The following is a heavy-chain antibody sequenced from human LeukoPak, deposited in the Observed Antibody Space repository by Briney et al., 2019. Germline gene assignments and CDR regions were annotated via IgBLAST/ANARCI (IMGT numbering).Heavy chain of an antibody. CDR2: IYPGDSDT. J-gene: IGHJ5*02. CDR1: GYDFAREW. CDR3: ATNDYDFWSGYSTSNNWFDP. Sequence: GESLKISCKTSGYDFAREWIGWVRQMPGKGLEWMGFIYPGDSDTRYNPSFQGQVTISADKSISTTYLQWTSLKASDTAMYYCATNDYDFWSGYSTSNNWFDPWGQGTLVTVSS. V-gene: IGHV5-51*01. D-gene: IGHD3-3*01.